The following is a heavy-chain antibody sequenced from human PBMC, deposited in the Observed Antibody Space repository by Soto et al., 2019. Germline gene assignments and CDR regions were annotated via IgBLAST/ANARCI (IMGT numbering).Heavy chain of an antibody. D-gene: IGHD3-3*01. CDR2: LTRSGTT. V-gene: IGHV3-23*01. Sequence: GGSLRLSCAASGFTFSSYARGWVRQAPGKGLEWVSTLTRSGTTPYAESVRGRFTISRDNAKNSLYLQMNSLRAEDTALYHCASHYDFWSGYYPVGAFDIWGQGTMVTVSS. J-gene: IGHJ3*02. CDR1: GFTFSSYA. CDR3: ASHYDFWSGYYPVGAFDI.